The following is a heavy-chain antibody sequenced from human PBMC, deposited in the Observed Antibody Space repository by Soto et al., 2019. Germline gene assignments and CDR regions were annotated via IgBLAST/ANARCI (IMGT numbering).Heavy chain of an antibody. CDR3: AADPPYSSSYYGMDV. Sequence: QMQLVQSGPEVKKPGTSVKISCKASGFTFTSSAVQWVRQARGQRLEWIGWIVVGSGNTNYAQKFQERVTITRDMSTSTAYMELSSLRSEDTAVYYCAADPPYSSSYYGMDVWGQGTTVTVSS. CDR2: IVVGSGNT. CDR1: GFTFTSSA. V-gene: IGHV1-58*01. D-gene: IGHD6-6*01. J-gene: IGHJ6*02.